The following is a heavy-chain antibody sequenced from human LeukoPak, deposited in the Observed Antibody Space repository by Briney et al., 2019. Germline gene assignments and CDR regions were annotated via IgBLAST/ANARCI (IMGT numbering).Heavy chain of an antibody. D-gene: IGHD3-16*02. CDR3: ARDWRSYRYTLYHLDY. Sequence: GGSLRLSCAASGFTFSTYSMNWVRQAPGKGLEWVSSISSSSGYIYYSDSVKGRFTISRDNAKNTLYLQMNSLRADDTAMYYCARDWRSYRYTLYHLDYWGQGTLVNVSS. V-gene: IGHV3-21*04. CDR2: ISSSSGYI. CDR1: GFTFSTYS. J-gene: IGHJ4*02.